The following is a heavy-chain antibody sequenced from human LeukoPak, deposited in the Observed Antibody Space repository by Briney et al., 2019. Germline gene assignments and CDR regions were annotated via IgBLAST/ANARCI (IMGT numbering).Heavy chain of an antibody. CDR1: GYTFTGYY. CDR2: IIPILDTP. CDR3: ARDLTSYYYDNNGAFDF. V-gene: IGHV1-69*08. J-gene: IGHJ4*02. D-gene: IGHD3-22*01. Sequence: AASVKVSCKASGYTFTGYYMHWVRQAPGQGLEWMGRIIPILDTPNYAQKFQGRVTITADKSTSTAYMELSSLRSEDTAVYYCARDLTSYYYDNNGAFDFWGQGTLVTVSS.